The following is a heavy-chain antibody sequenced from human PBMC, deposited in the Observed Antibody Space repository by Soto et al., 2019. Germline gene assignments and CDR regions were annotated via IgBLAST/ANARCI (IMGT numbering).Heavy chain of an antibody. CDR1: GFTFSNYG. J-gene: IGHJ4*02. CDR3: HVDGYGDW. Sequence: QVQLVESGGGVVQPGRSLRLSCAASGFTFSNYGVNWVRQAPGKGLEWVAVISNDGSTQFYADSVKGRFTISRDNSKNTLSLQMNSLRAEDTAVYYCHVDGYGDWWGQGTLVTVSS. V-gene: IGHV3-30*03. D-gene: IGHD2-2*03. CDR2: ISNDGSTQ.